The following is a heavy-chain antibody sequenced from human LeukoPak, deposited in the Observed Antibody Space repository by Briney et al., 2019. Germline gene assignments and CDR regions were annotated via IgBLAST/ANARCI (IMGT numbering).Heavy chain of an antibody. Sequence: ASVKVSCKASGGTFSSYAISWVRQAPGQGLEWMGGIIPIFGTANYAQKFQGRVTITAGKSTSTAYMELSSLRSEDTAVYYCASSASWGYCSGGSCPSNWFDPWGQGTLVIVSS. CDR1: GGTFSSYA. CDR2: IIPIFGTA. D-gene: IGHD2-15*01. V-gene: IGHV1-69*06. CDR3: ASSASWGYCSGGSCPSNWFDP. J-gene: IGHJ5*02.